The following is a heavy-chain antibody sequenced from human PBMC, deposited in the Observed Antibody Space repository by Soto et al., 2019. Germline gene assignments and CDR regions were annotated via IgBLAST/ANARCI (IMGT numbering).Heavy chain of an antibody. CDR1: CGSISRRDYY. V-gene: IGHV4-30-4*01. CDR2: NYYSGRT. J-gene: IGHJ2*01. CDR3: ARDPDLRGLTTGPNNWYCAL. D-gene: IGHD4-17*01. Sequence: QVQLQESGPGLVKPSQTLSPPFTGSCGSISRRDYYRSWIRPPPGKGQQWIGYNYYSGRTYYNPSLKSLVTIAVATSTNHFSLKLSSGTAADTAVYYCARDPDLRGLTTGPNNWYCALWVRGTLVTVT.